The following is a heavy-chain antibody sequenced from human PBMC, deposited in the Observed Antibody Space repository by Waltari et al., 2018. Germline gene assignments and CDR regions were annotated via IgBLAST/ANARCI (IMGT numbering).Heavy chain of an antibody. D-gene: IGHD3-3*01. Sequence: QVQLVQSGAEVKKPGSSVKVSCKASGGTFSRYAISWLRKAPGQGLEWMGGIIPIFGTANYAQKFQGRVTITADESTSTAYMELSSLRSEDTAVYYCASFEGSGYYSLGLWGQGTLVTVSS. CDR1: GGTFSRYA. V-gene: IGHV1-69*12. CDR3: ASFEGSGYYSLGL. J-gene: IGHJ4*02. CDR2: IIPIFGTA.